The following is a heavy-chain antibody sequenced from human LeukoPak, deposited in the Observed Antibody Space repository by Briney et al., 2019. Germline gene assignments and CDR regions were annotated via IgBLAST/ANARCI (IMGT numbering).Heavy chain of an antibody. Sequence: GGSLRLSCAASGFTFSSYAMNWGRQAPGKGLEWVSGISGSGGSTYYADSVKGRFTISRDNSKNTLYLQMNSLRADDTAVYYCAKAGGSVWHEGYYFDYWGQGTLVTVSS. D-gene: IGHD6-19*01. V-gene: IGHV3-23*01. J-gene: IGHJ4*02. CDR3: AKAGGSVWHEGYYFDY. CDR1: GFTFSSYA. CDR2: ISGSGGST.